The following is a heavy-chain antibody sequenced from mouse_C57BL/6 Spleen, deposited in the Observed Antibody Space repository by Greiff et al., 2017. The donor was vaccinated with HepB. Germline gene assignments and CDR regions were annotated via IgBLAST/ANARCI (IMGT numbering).Heavy chain of an antibody. Sequence: QVQLQQSGPELVKPGASVKISCKASGYAFSSSWMNWVKQRPGKGLEWIGRIYPGDGDTNYNGKFKGKATLTADKSSSTAYMQLSSLTSEDSAVYFCARSPYGGSFDYWGQGTTLTVSS. J-gene: IGHJ2*01. CDR1: GYAFSSSW. CDR3: ARSPYGGSFDY. V-gene: IGHV1-82*01. D-gene: IGHD1-1*01. CDR2: IYPGDGDT.